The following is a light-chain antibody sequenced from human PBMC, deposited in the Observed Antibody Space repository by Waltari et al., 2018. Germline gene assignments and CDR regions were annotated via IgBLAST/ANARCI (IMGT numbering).Light chain of an antibody. CDR1: SSNIGSNT. Sequence: QSVLTQPPSASGTPGQRVTISCSGSSSNIGSNTVNWYQQLPGTAPKLLIYSNNPPPSGVPDRFSGSKSGTSASLAISGLQSEDEADYYCAAWDDSLNGPNVVFGGGTKLTVL. J-gene: IGLJ2*01. CDR3: AAWDDSLNGPNVV. CDR2: SNN. V-gene: IGLV1-44*01.